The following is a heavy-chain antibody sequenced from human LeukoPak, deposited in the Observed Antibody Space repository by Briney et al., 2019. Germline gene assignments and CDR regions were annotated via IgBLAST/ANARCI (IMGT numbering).Heavy chain of an antibody. Sequence: SHTLSLTFTAPGSPMISGTYFWTCNRQPAGKGLEWIWRIYISGSTHYSRFIKCRVNISIDTYKNKFTLRLDSVTAEDTAVYYCAGDTKFWGQGTLVTVSS. CDR3: AGDTKF. CDR2: IYISGST. CDR1: GSPMISGTYF. D-gene: IGHD2-8*01. V-gene: IGHV4-61*02. J-gene: IGHJ4*02.